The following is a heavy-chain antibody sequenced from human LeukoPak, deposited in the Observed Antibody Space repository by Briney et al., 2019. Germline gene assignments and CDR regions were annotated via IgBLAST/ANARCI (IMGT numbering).Heavy chain of an antibody. D-gene: IGHD6-13*01. V-gene: IGHV4-34*01. CDR1: GGSFSGYY. Sequence: PSETLSLTCAVYGGSFSGYYWRWIRQPPGKGLEWIGEINHSGSTNYNPSLKSRVTISVDTSKNQFSLKLSSVTAADTAVYYCASVYSSSWYRSPPYYYYGMDVWGQGTTVTVSS. CDR2: INHSGST. J-gene: IGHJ6*02. CDR3: ASVYSSSWYRSPPYYYYGMDV.